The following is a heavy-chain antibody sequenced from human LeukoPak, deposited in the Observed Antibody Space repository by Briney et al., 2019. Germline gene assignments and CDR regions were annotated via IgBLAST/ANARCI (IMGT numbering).Heavy chain of an antibody. CDR1: GYTFTGYY. V-gene: IGHV1-2*02. CDR3: ARATGTYYDFWSGFSLSA. J-gene: IGHJ4*02. D-gene: IGHD3-3*01. Sequence: ASVKVSCKASGYTFTGYYMHWVRQAPGQGLEWMGWINPNSGGTNYAQKSQGRVTMTRDTSISTAYMELSRLRSDDTAVYYCARATGTYYDFWSGFSLSAWGQGTLVTVSS. CDR2: INPNSGGT.